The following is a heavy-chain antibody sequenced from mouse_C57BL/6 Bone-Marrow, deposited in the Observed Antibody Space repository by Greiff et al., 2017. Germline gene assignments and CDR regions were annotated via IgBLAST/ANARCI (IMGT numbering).Heavy chain of an antibody. D-gene: IGHD1-2*01. CDR1: GYTFTSYW. J-gene: IGHJ2*01. CDR2: IYPGSGST. CDR3: ARDYYGPGYYFDY. V-gene: IGHV1-55*01. Sequence: LQQPGAELVKPGASVKMSCKASGYTFTSYWITWVKQRPGQGLEWIGDIYPGSGSTNYNEKFKSKATLTVDTSSSTAYMQLSSLTSEDSAVYYCARDYYGPGYYFDYWGQGTTLTVSS.